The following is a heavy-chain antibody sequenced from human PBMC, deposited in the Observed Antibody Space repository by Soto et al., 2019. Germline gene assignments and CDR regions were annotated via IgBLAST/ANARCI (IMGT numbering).Heavy chain of an antibody. V-gene: IGHV1-69*06. Sequence: ASVKVSCKASGCTFSSYAISWVRQAPGQGLEWMGGIIPIFGTANYAQKFQGRVTITADKSTSTAYMELSSLRSEDTAVYYCASGDYSNPYNWFDPWGQGTLVTVSS. CDR3: ASGDYSNPYNWFDP. J-gene: IGHJ5*02. CDR1: GCTFSSYA. D-gene: IGHD4-4*01. CDR2: IIPIFGTA.